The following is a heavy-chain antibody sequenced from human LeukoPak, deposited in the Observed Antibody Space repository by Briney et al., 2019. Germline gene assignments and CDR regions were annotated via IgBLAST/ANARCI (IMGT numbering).Heavy chain of an antibody. V-gene: IGHV3-23*01. D-gene: IGHD2-8*01. CDR3: AKDQQGCTSGVCWSFDY. CDR2: ISGIGSNR. J-gene: IGHJ4*02. Sequence: GGSLRLSCAASGFTFSSYAMTWVRQAPGKGLEWVSGISGIGSNRYDADYVKGRFTISRDNSENSLYLQMNSLRAEDTAVYYGAKDQQGCTSGVCWSFDYWGQGTLVTVSS. CDR1: GFTFSSYA.